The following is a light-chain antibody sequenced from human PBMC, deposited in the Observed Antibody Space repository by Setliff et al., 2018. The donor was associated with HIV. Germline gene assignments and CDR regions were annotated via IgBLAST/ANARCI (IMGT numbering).Light chain of an antibody. Sequence: QSALPQPPSASGSPGHSVTISCTGTSSDVGGYNFVSWYQHHPGKAPKLMIYEVSKRPSGVPDRFSGSKSGNTASLTVSGLQAEDEADYYCSSYAGSNSYVFGTGTKGTVL. CDR2: EVS. CDR1: SSDVGGYNF. J-gene: IGLJ1*01. V-gene: IGLV2-8*01. CDR3: SSYAGSNSYV.